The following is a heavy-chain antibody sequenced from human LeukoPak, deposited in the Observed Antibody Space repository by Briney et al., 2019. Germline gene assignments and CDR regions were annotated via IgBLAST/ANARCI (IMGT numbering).Heavy chain of an antibody. CDR2: INHSGST. CDR1: GGSISSSSYY. J-gene: IGHJ4*02. Sequence: PSETLSLTCTVSGGSISSSSYYWGWIRQPPGKGLEWIGEINHSGSTNYNPSLKSRVTISVDTSKNQFSLKLSSVTAADTAVYYCARGPTIYPGIAVAGPQFDYWGQGTLVTVSS. V-gene: IGHV4-39*07. D-gene: IGHD6-19*01. CDR3: ARGPTIYPGIAVAGPQFDY.